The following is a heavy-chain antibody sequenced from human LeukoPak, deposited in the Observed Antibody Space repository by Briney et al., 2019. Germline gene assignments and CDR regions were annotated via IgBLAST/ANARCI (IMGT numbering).Heavy chain of an antibody. Sequence: GGSLRLSCAASGFTFSSCAMSWVRQAPGKGLGWVSAIIDSGNSLYYADSVEGRFTISRDNSKNTLYLQMNSLRAGDTAVYYCAKDPIFSGSYGVFDSWGQGTLVTVSS. CDR1: GFTFSSCA. CDR3: AKDPIFSGSYGVFDS. J-gene: IGHJ4*02. CDR2: IIDSGNSL. V-gene: IGHV3-23*01. D-gene: IGHD1-26*01.